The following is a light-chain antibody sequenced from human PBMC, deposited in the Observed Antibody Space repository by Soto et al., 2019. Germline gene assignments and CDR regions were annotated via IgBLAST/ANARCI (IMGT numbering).Light chain of an antibody. J-gene: IGKJ3*01. Sequence: EIVLTQSPGTLSLSPGERASLSCRASQSVGGSFLAWYQQKPGQAPRLLIYGASFRATGIPDRFSGSGSGTHFTLTISRLEPEDFAVYYCQLYGSSPIFTFGPGTTVDVK. CDR1: QSVGGSF. CDR2: GAS. V-gene: IGKV3-20*01. CDR3: QLYGSSPIFT.